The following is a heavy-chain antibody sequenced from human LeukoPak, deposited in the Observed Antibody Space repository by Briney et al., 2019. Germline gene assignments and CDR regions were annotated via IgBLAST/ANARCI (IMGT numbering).Heavy chain of an antibody. CDR3: AREFSTVGNFDY. V-gene: IGHV3-21*01. D-gene: IGHD3-3*02. J-gene: IGHJ4*02. CDR2: IYFTGNYI. CDR1: GFTFSRYS. Sequence: GGSLRLSCVTSGFTFSRYSTRWVRQAPGKGLEWVSSIYFTGNYISYADSVKGRFTISRDNAKNSLYLQMNSLRAEDTAVYYCAREFSTVGNFDYWGQGTLVAVSS.